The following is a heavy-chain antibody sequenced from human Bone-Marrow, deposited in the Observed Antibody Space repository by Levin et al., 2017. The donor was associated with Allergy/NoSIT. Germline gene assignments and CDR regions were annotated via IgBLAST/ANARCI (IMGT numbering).Heavy chain of an antibody. V-gene: IGHV4-59*01. CDR2: IYSTGST. J-gene: IGHJ4*02. CDR3: ARGGWLRVDSFDY. Sequence: KASETLSLTCTVSGGSISDYFWSWIRQPPGKGLEWIGYIYSTGSTTYNPSLKSRVTISVDTSKNQFSLKLSSVTAADTAVYHCARGGWLRVDSFDYWGLGTLVTVSS. CDR1: GGSISDYF. D-gene: IGHD5-12*01.